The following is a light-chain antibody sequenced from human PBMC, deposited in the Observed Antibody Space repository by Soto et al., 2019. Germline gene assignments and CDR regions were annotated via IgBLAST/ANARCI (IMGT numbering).Light chain of an antibody. J-gene: IGKJ1*01. CDR1: QGISND. CDR2: AAS. CDR3: QHYNSAPRT. V-gene: IGKV1-27*01. Sequence: DIQMTQSPSSLSASIGDRVTISCRASQGISNDLAWYQQKPGKVPYLLIYAASTSHSGVPSRFRGSGSGTDFTLTISSLQPEDVATYYCQHYNSAPRTFGQGTKVYIK.